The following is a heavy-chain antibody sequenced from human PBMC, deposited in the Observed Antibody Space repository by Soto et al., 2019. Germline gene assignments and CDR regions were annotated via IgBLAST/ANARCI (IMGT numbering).Heavy chain of an antibody. Sequence: SETLSLTCAVYGGSFSGYYWSWIRQPPGKGLEWIGEINHSGSTNYNPSLKSRVTISVDTSKNQFSLKLSSVTAADTAVYYCASRYSSSAGRIDYWGQGTLVTVSS. V-gene: IGHV4-34*01. J-gene: IGHJ4*02. D-gene: IGHD6-6*01. CDR2: INHSGST. CDR3: ASRYSSSAGRIDY. CDR1: GGSFSGYY.